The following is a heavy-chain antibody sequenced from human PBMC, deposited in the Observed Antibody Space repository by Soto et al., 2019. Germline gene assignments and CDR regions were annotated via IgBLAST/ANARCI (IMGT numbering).Heavy chain of an antibody. CDR2: ISYDGSNK. D-gene: IGHD1-26*01. Sequence: QVQLVESGGGVVQPGRSLRLSCAASGFTFSSYAMHWVRQAPGKGLEWVAVISYDGSNKYYADSVKGRFTISRDNSKNTLYLQMNSLRAEDTAVYYCAREGESGWRMGATQHDFDYWGQGTLVTVSS. J-gene: IGHJ4*02. CDR1: GFTFSSYA. V-gene: IGHV3-30-3*01. CDR3: AREGESGWRMGATQHDFDY.